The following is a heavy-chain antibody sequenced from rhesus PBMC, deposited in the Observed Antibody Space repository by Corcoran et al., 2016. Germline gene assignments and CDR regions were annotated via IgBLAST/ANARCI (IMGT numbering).Heavy chain of an antibody. CDR2: IYWNDSK. J-gene: IGHJ4*01. Sequence: GPALVKPTQTLTLTCTFSGFSISTTGTGVGWIRQPPGKALEWLASIYWNDSKYYSTSLKSRLTISKDTSKNQVVLTMTNMDPVDTATYYCARVEGEVVVIFDYWGQGVLVTVSS. V-gene: IGHV2-95*01. CDR1: GFSISTTGTG. CDR3: ARVEGEVVVIFDY. D-gene: IGHD2-21*01.